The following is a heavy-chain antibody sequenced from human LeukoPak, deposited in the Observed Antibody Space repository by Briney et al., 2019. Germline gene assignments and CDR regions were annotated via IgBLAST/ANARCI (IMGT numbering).Heavy chain of an antibody. CDR1: GFSFNNYW. V-gene: IGHV3-7*05. J-gene: IGHJ4*02. D-gene: IGHD3-3*01. CDR3: ARDYDFWSGYLDY. Sequence: SGGSLRLSCAVSGFSFNNYWMSWVRQAPGKGLEWVANIKQDGSEKYYVDSVKGRFSISRDSAKNSLYLQMNSLRAEDTAVYYCARDYDFWSGYLDYWGQGTLVTVSS. CDR2: IKQDGSEK.